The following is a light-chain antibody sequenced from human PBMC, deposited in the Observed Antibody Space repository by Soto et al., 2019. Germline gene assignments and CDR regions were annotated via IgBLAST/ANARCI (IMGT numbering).Light chain of an antibody. V-gene: IGLV4-69*01. J-gene: IGLJ2*01. CDR3: QTWGTGIVV. CDR1: SGHSSYA. CDR2: LNSDGSH. Sequence: QPVLTQSPSASASLGASVKLTCTLSSGHSSYAIAWHQQQPEKGPRYLMKLNSDGSHSKGDGIPDRFSGSSSGAEHYLSISSIQSEDEADYYCQTWGTGIVVFGGGTKLTVL.